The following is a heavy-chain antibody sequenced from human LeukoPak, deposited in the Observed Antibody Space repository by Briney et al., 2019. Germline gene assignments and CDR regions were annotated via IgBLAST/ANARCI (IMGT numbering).Heavy chain of an antibody. CDR2: IYYSGST. CDR1: GGSISRYY. D-gene: IGHD4-17*01. J-gene: IGHJ6*02. CDR3: ARSTRWTNGAYYYYYYGMDV. V-gene: IGHV4-59*01. Sequence: SETLSLTCTVSGGSISRYYWRWIRQPPGKGLEWIGDIYYSGSTNYNPSLKSRVTIAVDTSKNQFSLKLSSVTAADTAVYYCARSTRWTNGAYYYYYYGMDVWGQGTTVTVSS.